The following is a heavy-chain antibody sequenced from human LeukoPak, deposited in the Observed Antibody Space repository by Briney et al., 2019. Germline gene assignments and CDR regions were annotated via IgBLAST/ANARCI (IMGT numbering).Heavy chain of an antibody. CDR2: IFPGDSDT. CDR3: ARMSAFDI. J-gene: IGHJ3*02. CDR1: GYSFTNYW. V-gene: IGHV5-51*01. Sequence: GESLKISRKGSGYSFTNYWIGWVRQMPGKGLEWMGIIFPGDSDTIYSPSFQGQVTISADKSISTAYLQWSSLKASDTAMYYFARMSAFDIWGQGTMVTVSS.